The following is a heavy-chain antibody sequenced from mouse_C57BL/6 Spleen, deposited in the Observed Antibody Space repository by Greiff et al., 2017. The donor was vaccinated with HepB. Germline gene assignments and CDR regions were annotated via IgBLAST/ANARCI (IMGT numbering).Heavy chain of an antibody. CDR2: IYPGDGDT. D-gene: IGHD2-12*01. CDR3: ARSDYSNDGGYFDV. CDR1: GYAFSSSW. J-gene: IGHJ1*03. V-gene: IGHV1-82*01. Sequence: QVHVKQSGPELVKPGASVKISCKASGYAFSSSWMNWVKQRPGKGLEWIGRIYPGDGDTNYNGKFKGKATLTADKSSSTAYMQLSSLTSEDSAVYVCARSDYSNDGGYFDVWGTGTTVTVSS.